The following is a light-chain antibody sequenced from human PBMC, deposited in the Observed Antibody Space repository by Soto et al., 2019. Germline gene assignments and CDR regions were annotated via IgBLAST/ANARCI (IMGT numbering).Light chain of an antibody. CDR1: QNISVY. Sequence: EIVLTQSPATLSLSPGERATLSCRASQNISVYLAWYRQKPGQAPRLLIYDASNRATGVPARLSGRGSGTDLTLTISSLEPEDFGIFYCLQRADWPKITFGQGTRLEIK. J-gene: IGKJ5*01. CDR3: LQRADWPKIT. CDR2: DAS. V-gene: IGKV3-11*01.